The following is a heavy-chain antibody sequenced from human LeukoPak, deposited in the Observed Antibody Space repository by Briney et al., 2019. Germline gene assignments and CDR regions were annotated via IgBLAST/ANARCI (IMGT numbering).Heavy chain of an antibody. CDR3: AKDRGYSGSYLDY. V-gene: IGHV3-30*02. D-gene: IGHD1-26*01. CDR2: IRYDGSNK. Sequence: AGGSLRLSCAASGFTFSSYGMHWVRQAPGEGLEWVAFIRYDGSNKYYADSVKGRFTISRDNSKNTLYLQMNSLRAEDTAVYYCAKDRGYSGSYLDYWGQGTLVTVSS. CDR1: GFTFSSYG. J-gene: IGHJ4*02.